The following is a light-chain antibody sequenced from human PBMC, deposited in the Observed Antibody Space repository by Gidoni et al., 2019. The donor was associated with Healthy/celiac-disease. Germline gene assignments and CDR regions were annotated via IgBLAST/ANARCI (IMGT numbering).Light chain of an antibody. CDR1: SSDVGRYTL. Sequence: QSALPQPASVSGSPGQSIPISGTGTSSDVGRYTLVSWYHQHPGKAPKLLIYEVSKRPSGVSKRFAGSKSGNTASLTISGLQAEDEADYYCCSYAGSSTVVFGGGTKLTVL. CDR3: CSYAGSSTVV. J-gene: IGLJ2*01. V-gene: IGLV2-23*02. CDR2: EVS.